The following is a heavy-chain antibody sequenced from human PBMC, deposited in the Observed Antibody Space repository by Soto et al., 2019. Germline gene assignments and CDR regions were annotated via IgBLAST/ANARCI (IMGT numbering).Heavy chain of an antibody. D-gene: IGHD4-17*01. CDR1: GFTFSSYG. Sequence: GGSLRLSCAASGFTFSSYGMHWVRQAPGKGLEWVAVISYDGSNKYYAESVRGRFTISRDNSKNTLYLQMNSLRAEDTAVYYCAKANPLFPVTPEFDYWGQGTLVTVSS. CDR2: ISYDGSNK. CDR3: AKANPLFPVTPEFDY. J-gene: IGHJ4*02. V-gene: IGHV3-30*18.